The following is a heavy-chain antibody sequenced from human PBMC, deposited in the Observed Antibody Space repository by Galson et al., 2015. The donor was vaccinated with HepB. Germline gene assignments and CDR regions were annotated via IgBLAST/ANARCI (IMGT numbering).Heavy chain of an antibody. V-gene: IGHV3-23*01. CDR2: ISGSGGST. D-gene: IGHD3-10*01. CDR3: AKNRVRGVIISYYYYYGMDV. J-gene: IGHJ6*02. CDR1: GFTFSSYA. Sequence: SLRLSCAASGFTFSSYAMSWVRQAPGKGLEWVSAISGSGGSTYYADSVKGRFTISRDNSKNTLYLQMNSLRAEDTAVYYCAKNRVRGVIISYYYYYGMDVWGQGTTVTVSS.